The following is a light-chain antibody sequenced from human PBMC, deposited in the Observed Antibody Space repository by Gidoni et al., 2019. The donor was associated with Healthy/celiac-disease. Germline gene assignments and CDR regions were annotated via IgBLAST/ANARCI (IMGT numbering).Light chain of an antibody. CDR1: QSVSSSY. CDR2: GAS. J-gene: IGKJ5*01. Sequence: EIVLTQSPGTLSLSPGERSTLSCRASQSVSSSYLAWYQQKPGQAPRLLIYGASSRATGIPDRFSGSGSGTDFTLTISRLEHEDCAVYYCQQYGSSPITLGQGTRLEIK. V-gene: IGKV3-20*01. CDR3: QQYGSSPIT.